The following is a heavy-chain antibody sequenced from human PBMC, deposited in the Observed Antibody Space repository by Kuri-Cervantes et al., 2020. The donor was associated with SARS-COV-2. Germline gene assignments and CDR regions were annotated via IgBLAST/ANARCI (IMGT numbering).Heavy chain of an antibody. V-gene: IGHV3-53*01. CDR1: GFTVSSNY. D-gene: IGHD3-10*01. Sequence: GESLKISCAASGFTVSSNYMSWVRQAPGKGLEWVSVIYSGGSTYYADSVKGRFTISRDNSKNTLYLQMNSLRAEDTAVYYCARGVTMVRGVSLQQQSLGIEGYWGQGTLVTVSS. J-gene: IGHJ4*02. CDR2: IYSGGST. CDR3: ARGVTMVRGVSLQQQSLGIEGY.